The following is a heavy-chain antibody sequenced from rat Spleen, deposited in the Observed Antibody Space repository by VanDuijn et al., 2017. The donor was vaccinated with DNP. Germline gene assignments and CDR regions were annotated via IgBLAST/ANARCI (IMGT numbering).Heavy chain of an antibody. CDR3: TRDNNYRDAMDA. CDR2: ITYDGNRT. D-gene: IGHD1-10*01. Sequence: EVQLVESGGGLVQPGRSLKFSCAASGFTFSGYAMAWVRQAPKKGLEWVATITYDGNRTYYRDPVKGRFTISRDNAKSTLYPQMYSLWSEDTATYYCTRDNNYRDAMDAWGQGVMVTVSS. J-gene: IGHJ2*01. V-gene: IGHV5-17*01. CDR1: GFTFSGYA.